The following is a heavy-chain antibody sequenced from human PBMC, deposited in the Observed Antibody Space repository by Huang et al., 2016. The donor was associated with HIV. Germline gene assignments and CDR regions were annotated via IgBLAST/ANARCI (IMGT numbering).Heavy chain of an antibody. J-gene: IGHJ3*02. V-gene: IGHV4-34*02. D-gene: IGHD3-22*01. Sequence: VQLQQWGASLLKPSETLSLTCAVSGGAFTGYFGGWVRQAPGKGLEWIAEIKHSGTTSYNPSLKSRVSMSVDVSNNQFSLSLKSVTAADTAVYFCVRCPGYYFEPSRYFDAFDIWGPGTMVTVS. CDR3: VRCPGYYFEPSRYFDAFDI. CDR2: IKHSGTT. CDR1: GGAFTGYF.